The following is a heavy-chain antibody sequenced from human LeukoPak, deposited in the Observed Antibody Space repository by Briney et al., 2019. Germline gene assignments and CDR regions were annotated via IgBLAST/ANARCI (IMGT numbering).Heavy chain of an antibody. Sequence: PGGSLRLSCAASGFTFSDHHMDWVRQAPGKGLEWIGRSKNKDYAYSTVYAASVKGRFTFSRDDPKNSLYLQMNSLTTEDTAVYYCTRIFYYGTRGYYPDFGGQGTLVTVSS. V-gene: IGHV3-72*01. J-gene: IGHJ4*02. CDR1: GFTFSDHH. CDR3: TRIFYYGTRGYYPDF. D-gene: IGHD3-22*01. CDR2: SKNKDYAYST.